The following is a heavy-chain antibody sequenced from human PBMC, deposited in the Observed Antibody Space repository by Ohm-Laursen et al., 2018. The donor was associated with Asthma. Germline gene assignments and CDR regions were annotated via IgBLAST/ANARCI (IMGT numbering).Heavy chain of an antibody. CDR2: INGDGGIK. CDR1: GFTFSSYA. J-gene: IGHJ4*02. Sequence: SLRLSCAASGFTFSSYAMHWVRQAPGKGLVWVSRINGDGGIKSYAASVKGRFTISRDDAKNTVYLQMNSLRVDDTAVYYCAYEFGGSGDYWGQGTLVTVSS. CDR3: AYEFGGSGDY. D-gene: IGHD3-10*01. V-gene: IGHV3-74*01.